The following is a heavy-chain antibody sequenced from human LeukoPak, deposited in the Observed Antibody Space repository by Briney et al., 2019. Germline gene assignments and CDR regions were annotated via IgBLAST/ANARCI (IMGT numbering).Heavy chain of an antibody. J-gene: IGHJ4*02. CDR3: ARAYYDFWSGYSVPLAFDY. Sequence: ASVKVSCKASGYTFTSYDISWERQAPGQGLEWMGRISAYNGNTNYAQKLQGRVTMTTDTSTSTAYMELRSLRSDDTAVYYCARAYYDFWSGYSVPLAFDYWGQGTLVTVSS. D-gene: IGHD3-3*01. CDR2: ISAYNGNT. V-gene: IGHV1-18*01. CDR1: GYTFTSYD.